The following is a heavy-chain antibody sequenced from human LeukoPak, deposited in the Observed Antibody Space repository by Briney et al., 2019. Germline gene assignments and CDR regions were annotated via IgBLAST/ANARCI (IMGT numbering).Heavy chain of an antibody. D-gene: IGHD4-17*01. CDR3: ARVSLAYGENWFDP. CDR1: GYTFTSYG. CDR2: ISAYNGNT. V-gene: IGHV1-18*01. Sequence: GASVKVSCKASGYTFTSYGISWVRQAPGQGLEWMGWISAYNGNTNYAQRLQGRVTMTTDTSTSTAYMELRSLRSDDTAVYYCARVSLAYGENWFDPWGQGTLVTVSS. J-gene: IGHJ5*02.